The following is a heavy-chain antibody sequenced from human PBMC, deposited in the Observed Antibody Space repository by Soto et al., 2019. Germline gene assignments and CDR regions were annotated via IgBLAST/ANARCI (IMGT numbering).Heavy chain of an antibody. J-gene: IGHJ4*02. CDR1: GFTVSNNY. Sequence: EVQLVESGGGLVQPGGSLRLSCAASGFTVSNNYITWVRQAPGKGLEWVSVIHSDGSTYYADSVKGRFTIPRHNSKDTVYLQMNSLRTEDTAVYYCTRDHYGDSSYYFDYWGQGTLVTVSS. CDR3: TRDHYGDSSYYFDY. V-gene: IGHV3-53*04. CDR2: IHSDGST. D-gene: IGHD4-17*01.